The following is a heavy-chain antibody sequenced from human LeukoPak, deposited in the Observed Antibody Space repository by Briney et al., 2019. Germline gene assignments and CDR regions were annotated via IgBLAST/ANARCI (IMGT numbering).Heavy chain of an antibody. CDR3: ARASSSFRLNYYGSGSYSF. CDR2: ISPSGGST. V-gene: IGHV1-46*01. CDR1: GYTFTSNY. J-gene: IGHJ4*02. D-gene: IGHD3-10*01. Sequence: ASVKVSCKAFGYTFTSNYMHWVRQAPGQGPEWMGVISPSGGSTTYAQKFQGRVTMTRNTSISTAYMELSSLRSEDTAVYYCARASSSFRLNYYGSGSYSFWGQGTLVTVSS.